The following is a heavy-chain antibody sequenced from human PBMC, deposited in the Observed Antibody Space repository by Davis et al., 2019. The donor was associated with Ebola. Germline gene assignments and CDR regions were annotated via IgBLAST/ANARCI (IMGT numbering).Heavy chain of an antibody. D-gene: IGHD6-19*01. V-gene: IGHV1-3*01. Sequence: ASVKVSCKASGFTLSNYAIHWVRQAPGQRLEWMGWVHGGNGNTKYSQRFQDRVTITTDTSASTAYLDLSSLRSDDTAVFYCARATFGYNSGWYADYWGPGSLVTVSS. CDR3: ARATFGYNSGWYADY. CDR2: VHGGNGNT. CDR1: GFTLSNYA. J-gene: IGHJ4*02.